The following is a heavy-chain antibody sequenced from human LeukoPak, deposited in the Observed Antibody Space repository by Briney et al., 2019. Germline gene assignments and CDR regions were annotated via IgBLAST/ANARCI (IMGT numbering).Heavy chain of an antibody. J-gene: IGHJ3*02. D-gene: IGHD3-22*01. V-gene: IGHV4-39*07. CDR2: IYYSGST. CDR3: VRDGEWGVVVITPSDAFDI. CDR1: GGSISSSSYY. Sequence: PSETLSLTCTVSGGSISSSSYYWGWIRQPPGKGLEWIGSIYYSGSTYYNPSLKSRVTISVDTSKNQFSLKLSSVTAADTAVYYCVRDGEWGVVVITPSDAFDIWGQGTMVTVSS.